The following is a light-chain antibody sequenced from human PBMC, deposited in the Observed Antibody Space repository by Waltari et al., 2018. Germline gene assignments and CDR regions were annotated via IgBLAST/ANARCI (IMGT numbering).Light chain of an antibody. CDR3: QTGGHGTWV. Sequence: QLVLTQSPSASASLGASVKLTCTLSSGLSSNVIAWLHQQPEKGPRYLMKVTSDGSHSKGDEIPDRFSGSSSGAERYLTISSLQSEDEADYYCQTGGHGTWVFGGGTKLTVL. V-gene: IGLV4-69*01. CDR1: SGLSSNV. CDR2: VTSDGSH. J-gene: IGLJ3*02.